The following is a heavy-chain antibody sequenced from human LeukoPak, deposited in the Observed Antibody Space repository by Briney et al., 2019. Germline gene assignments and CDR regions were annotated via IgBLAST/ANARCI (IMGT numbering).Heavy chain of an antibody. D-gene: IGHD1-26*01. J-gene: IGHJ3*02. CDR2: INPNSGGT. V-gene: IGHV1-2*02. CDR1: GYTFSGYY. Sequence: ASVKVSCKASGYTFSGYYMNWVRQAPGQGLEWMGWINPNSGGTNYAQKFQGRVTMTRDTSISTAYMELSRLRSDDTAVYYCAREWDHAFDIWGQGTMVTVSS. CDR3: AREWDHAFDI.